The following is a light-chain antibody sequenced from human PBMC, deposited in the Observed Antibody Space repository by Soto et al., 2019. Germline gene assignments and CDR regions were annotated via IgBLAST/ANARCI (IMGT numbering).Light chain of an antibody. CDR1: SRDVGAYDY. CDR2: DVS. Sequence: QSALTQPASVSGSPGQSITISCTGTSRDVGAYDYVSWYQQHPGKAPKLIFYDVSNRPSGLSNRFSASKSGNTASLTISGLQAEDEADYYCSSYTGSNTLYVFGPGTKLTVL. CDR3: SSYTGSNTLYV. J-gene: IGLJ1*01. V-gene: IGLV2-14*01.